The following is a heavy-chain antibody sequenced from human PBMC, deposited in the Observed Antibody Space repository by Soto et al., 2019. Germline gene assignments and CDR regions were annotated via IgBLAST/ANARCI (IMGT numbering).Heavy chain of an antibody. CDR1: GFTFSSYA. CDR2: ISGSGGST. CDR3: AKPLYSSGWSKFDY. Sequence: DVQLLESGGGLVQPGGSLRLSCAASGFTFSSYAMSWVRQAPGKGLEWVSGISGSGGSTYYADSVNGRFTISRDNSKNTLYLQMNSLRAEDTAVYYCAKPLYSSGWSKFDYWGQGTLVTVSS. J-gene: IGHJ4*02. D-gene: IGHD6-19*01. V-gene: IGHV3-23*01.